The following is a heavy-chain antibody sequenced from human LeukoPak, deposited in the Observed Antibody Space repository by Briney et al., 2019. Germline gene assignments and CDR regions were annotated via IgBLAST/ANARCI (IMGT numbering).Heavy chain of an antibody. V-gene: IGHV4-4*07. CDR2: IYTSGST. Sequence: SETLSLTCTVFGGSISSYYWNWIRQPAGKGLEWIGRIYTSGSTNYNPSLKSRVTMSVDTSKNQFSLKLSSVTAADTAVYYCARVCSSTSCYAFDIWGQGTMVIVSS. J-gene: IGHJ3*02. CDR3: ARVCSSTSCYAFDI. CDR1: GGSISSYY. D-gene: IGHD2-2*01.